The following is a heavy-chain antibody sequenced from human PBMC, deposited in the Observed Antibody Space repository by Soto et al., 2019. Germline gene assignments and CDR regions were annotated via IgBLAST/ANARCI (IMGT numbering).Heavy chain of an antibody. D-gene: IGHD3-10*01. J-gene: IGHJ6*02. CDR1: GGSFSGYY. CDR2: INHSGST. Sequence: PSETLSLTCAVYGGSFSGYYWSWIRQPPGKGLEWIGEINHSGSTNYNPSLKSRVTISVDTSKNQFSLKLGSVTAADTAVYYCARGDSMVRGVMSYYYYYGMDVWGQGTTVTVS. CDR3: ARGDSMVRGVMSYYYYYGMDV. V-gene: IGHV4-34*01.